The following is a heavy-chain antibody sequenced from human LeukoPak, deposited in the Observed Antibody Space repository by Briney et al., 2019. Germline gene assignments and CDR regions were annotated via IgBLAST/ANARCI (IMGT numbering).Heavy chain of an antibody. D-gene: IGHD3-22*01. CDR3: ARDREDSSGYYVDY. V-gene: IGHV3-30*03. Sequence: PGRSLRLSCAASGFTFSSYGMHWVRQAPGKGLEWVAVISYDGSNKYYADSVKGRFTISRDNSKNTLYLQMNSLRAEDTAVYYCARDREDSSGYYVDYWGQGTLVTVSS. CDR2: ISYDGSNK. J-gene: IGHJ4*02. CDR1: GFTFSSYG.